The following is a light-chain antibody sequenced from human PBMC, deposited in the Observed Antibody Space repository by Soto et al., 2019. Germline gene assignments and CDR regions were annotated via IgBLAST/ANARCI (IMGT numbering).Light chain of an antibody. J-gene: IGLJ2*01. Sequence: QSVLTQPASVSGSPGQSITISCTGSSSDVGGYNYVSWYQEHPGKAPKLMIYEVTNRPSGVSNRFSGSKSGNTASLTISGLQAEDEADYYCSSYTSASTHVVFGGGTKVPVL. CDR3: SSYTSASTHVV. CDR2: EVT. V-gene: IGLV2-14*01. CDR1: SSDVGGYNY.